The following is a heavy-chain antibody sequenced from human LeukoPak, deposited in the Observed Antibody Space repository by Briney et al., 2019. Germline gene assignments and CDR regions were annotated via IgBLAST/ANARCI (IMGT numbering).Heavy chain of an antibody. CDR3: ARERPPQPIAAGPGWFDP. CDR1: GGTFSSYA. D-gene: IGHD6-6*01. Sequence: SVKVSCKASGGTFSSYAISWVRQAPGQGLEWMGRIIPILGIANYAQKFQGRVTITADKSTSTAYMELSSLRSEDTAVYYCARERPPQPIAAGPGWFDPWGQGTLVTVSS. CDR2: IIPILGIA. V-gene: IGHV1-69*04. J-gene: IGHJ5*02.